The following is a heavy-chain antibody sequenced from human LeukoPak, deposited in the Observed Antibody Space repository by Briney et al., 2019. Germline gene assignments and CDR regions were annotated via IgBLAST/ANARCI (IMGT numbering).Heavy chain of an antibody. CDR2: FDPEDGET. Sequence: ASVKVSCKVSGYTLTELSMHWVRQAPGKGLEWMGGFDPEDGETIYAQKFQDRVTMTEDTSTDTAYMELSSLRSEDTAVYYCATVGGWYREVCFDYWGQGTLVTVSS. D-gene: IGHD6-19*01. CDR1: GYTLTELS. CDR3: ATVGGWYREVCFDY. V-gene: IGHV1-24*01. J-gene: IGHJ4*02.